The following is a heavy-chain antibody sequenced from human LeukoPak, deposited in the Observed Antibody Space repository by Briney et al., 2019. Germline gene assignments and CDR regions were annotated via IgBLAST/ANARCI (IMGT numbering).Heavy chain of an antibody. CDR1: GFTFSSYG. D-gene: IGHD4-23*01. Sequence: PGRSLRLSCAASGFTFSSYGMHWVRQAPGKGLEWVAVIWYDGSNKYYADSVKGRFTISRDNSKNTLYLQMTSLRAEATAVYYCTTVAPFDYWGQGTLVTVSS. J-gene: IGHJ4*02. CDR2: IWYDGSNK. CDR3: TTVAPFDY. V-gene: IGHV3-33*01.